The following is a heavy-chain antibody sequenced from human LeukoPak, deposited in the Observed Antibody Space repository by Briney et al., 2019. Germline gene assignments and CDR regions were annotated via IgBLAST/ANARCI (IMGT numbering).Heavy chain of an antibody. CDR2: MYYGGST. D-gene: IGHD3-10*01. CDR3: ARRKGGSSMFDY. J-gene: IGHJ4*02. Sequence: SETLSLTCTVSGGSISSDEYRWVWIRQPPGKGLEWIGNMYYGGSTYYNPSLKSRVTISLDTSKSQVSLTLSSLTAADTAVYYCARRKGGSSMFDYWGQGTLVSVSS. CDR1: GGSISSDEYR. V-gene: IGHV4-39*01.